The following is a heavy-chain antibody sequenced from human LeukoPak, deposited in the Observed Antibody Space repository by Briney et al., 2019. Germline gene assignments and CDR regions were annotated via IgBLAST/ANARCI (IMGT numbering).Heavy chain of an antibody. J-gene: IGHJ4*02. V-gene: IGHV4-39*01. CDR3: WRPHCSNSVCSSSRVNF. CDR2: IHYSGGT. CDR1: SGSMTSNNYY. D-gene: IGHD2-8*01. Sequence: PSETLSLTCTVSSGSMTSNNYYWGWIRQPPGKGLEWIGNIHYSGGTYYSPSLKNRVTISVDTSKNQFSLRLKSVTAADTAVYYCWRPHCSNSVCSSSRVNFWGQGTLVTVSS.